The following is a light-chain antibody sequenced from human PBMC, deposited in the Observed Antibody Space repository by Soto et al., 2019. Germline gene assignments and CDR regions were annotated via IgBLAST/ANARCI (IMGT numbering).Light chain of an antibody. CDR3: PVVDKSSYQPWV. CDR2: DDS. CDR1: NIGSKS. Sequence: SYELTQPPSVSVAPGQTARITCGGNNIGSKSVHWYQQKPGQAPVLVVYDDSDRPSGIPERFSGSNSGNTATLTIRRVEAGDGAGYFLPVVDKSSYQPWVVGGRTKLTVL. J-gene: IGLJ3*02. V-gene: IGLV3-21*02.